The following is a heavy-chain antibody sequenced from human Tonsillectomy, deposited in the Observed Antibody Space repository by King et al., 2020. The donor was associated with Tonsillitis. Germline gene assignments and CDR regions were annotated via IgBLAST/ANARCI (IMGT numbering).Heavy chain of an antibody. J-gene: IGHJ4*02. CDR1: GFTFSKSN. D-gene: IGHD3-22*01. CDR2: ISGNSKTI. V-gene: IGHV3-48*01. Sequence: VQLVESGGGLLQPGGSLRLSCAASGFTFSKSNMNWVRQAPGKGLEWVSFISGNSKTIYYADSVKGRFTISRDNGKNSLYLQMNSLRAEDTAIYYCARFLKMGSDDTSAYRHIDSWGPGTLVIVSS. CDR3: ARFLKMGSDDTSAYRHIDS.